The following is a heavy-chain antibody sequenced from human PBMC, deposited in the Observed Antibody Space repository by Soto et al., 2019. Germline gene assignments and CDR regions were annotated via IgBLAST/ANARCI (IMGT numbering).Heavy chain of an antibody. D-gene: IGHD3-10*01. V-gene: IGHV4-34*01. Sequence: LSLTCAVYVGSFSVYYLSCIRQPPGKGLEWIGEINHSGSTNYNPSLKSRVTISVDTSKNQFSLKLSSVTAADTAVYYCARGSDGSGSYYKRGHWFDPWGQGTLVTVSS. CDR1: VGSFSVYY. CDR2: INHSGST. CDR3: ARGSDGSGSYYKRGHWFDP. J-gene: IGHJ5*02.